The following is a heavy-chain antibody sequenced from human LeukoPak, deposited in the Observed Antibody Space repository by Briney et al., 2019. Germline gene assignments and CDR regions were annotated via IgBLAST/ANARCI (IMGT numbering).Heavy chain of an antibody. D-gene: IGHD3-9*01. Sequence: GGSLRLSCAASGFTFSSYEMNWVRRAPGKGLEWVSYISSSGSTIYYADSVKGRFTISRDKAKNSLYLQLNSPRAEDPAVYYCARDFYDILTGYHPFDYWGQGTLVTVSS. CDR1: GFTFSSYE. J-gene: IGHJ4*02. CDR3: ARDFYDILTGYHPFDY. CDR2: ISSSGSTI. V-gene: IGHV3-48*03.